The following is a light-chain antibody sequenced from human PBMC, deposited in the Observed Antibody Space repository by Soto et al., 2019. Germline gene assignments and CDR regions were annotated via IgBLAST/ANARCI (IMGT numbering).Light chain of an antibody. CDR3: SSDAGNYNYV. J-gene: IGLJ1*01. CDR2: EVT. CDR1: SSDVGGYDH. Sequence: QSALTQPPSASGFPGQSVTIPCTGTSSDVGGYDHVSWYQQHPGKAPKLIIYEVTKRPAGVPDRFSGSKSGNTASLTVSGLQAEDEADYYCSSDAGNYNYVFGTGTKVTVL. V-gene: IGLV2-8*01.